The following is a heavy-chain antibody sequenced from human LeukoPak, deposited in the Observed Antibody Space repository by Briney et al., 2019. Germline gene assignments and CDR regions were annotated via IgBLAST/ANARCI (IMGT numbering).Heavy chain of an antibody. CDR2: IYTSGST. D-gene: IGHD3-22*01. CDR3: ARSSSSGYYYYFDY. V-gene: IGHV4-4*07. CDR1: GGSISSYY. Sequence: SETLSLTCTVSGGSISSYYWSWIRQPAGEGLEWIGRIYTSGSTNYNPSPKSRVTISVDKSKNQFSLKLSSVTAADTAVYYCARSSSSGYYYYFDYWGQGTLVTVSS. J-gene: IGHJ4*02.